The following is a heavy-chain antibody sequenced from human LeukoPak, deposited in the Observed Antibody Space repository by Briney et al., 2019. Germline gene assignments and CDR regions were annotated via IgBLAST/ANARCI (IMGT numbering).Heavy chain of an antibody. J-gene: IGHJ4*02. Sequence: GGSLRLSCAASGFTFSSYGMHWVRQAPGKGLEWVAVISYDGSNKYYADSVKGRFTISRDNSKNTLYLQMNSLRAEDTAVYYCAKDVDDSVFHFDYWGQGTLVTVSS. CDR3: AKDVDDSVFHFDY. D-gene: IGHD3-3*01. CDR1: GFTFSSYG. CDR2: ISYDGSNK. V-gene: IGHV3-30*18.